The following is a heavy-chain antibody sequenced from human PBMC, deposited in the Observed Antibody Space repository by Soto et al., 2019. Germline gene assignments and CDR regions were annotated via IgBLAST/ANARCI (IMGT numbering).Heavy chain of an antibody. CDR1: GYTFTSYG. CDR3: ARLHSHGTYGMDV. V-gene: IGHV1-18*04. CDR2: ISAYNGNT. Sequence: ASVKVSCKASGYTFTSYGISWVRQAPGQGLEWMGWISAYNGNTNYAQKLQGRVTMTTDTSTSTAYMELRSLRSEDTAVYYCARLHSHGTYGMDVWGQGTTVTVSS. J-gene: IGHJ6*02. D-gene: IGHD5-18*01.